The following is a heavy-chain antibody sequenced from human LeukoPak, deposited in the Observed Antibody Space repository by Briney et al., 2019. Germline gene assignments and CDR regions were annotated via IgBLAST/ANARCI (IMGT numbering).Heavy chain of an antibody. D-gene: IGHD4-11*01. J-gene: IGHJ4*01. CDR2: IWSDGSNR. Sequence: PGGSLRLSCVASGFIFSHYGMHWVRQAPGKGLEWVAVIWSDGSNRFYADSVKGRFTISRDNSQNTVSLEMNSLRVDDTAIYYCERDAQRGFDYSNSLKYWGHGTLVTVSS. V-gene: IGHV3-33*01. CDR1: GFIFSHYG. CDR3: ERDAQRGFDYSNSLKY.